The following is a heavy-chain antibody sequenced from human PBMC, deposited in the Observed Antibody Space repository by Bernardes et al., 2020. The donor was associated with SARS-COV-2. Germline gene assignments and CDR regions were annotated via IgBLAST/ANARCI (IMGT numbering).Heavy chain of an antibody. CDR1: GFTFSSYW. Sequence: GGSLRLSCAASGFTFSSYWMSWVHQAPGKGLEWVANIKQDGSEKYYVDSVKGRFTISRDNAKNSLYLQMNSLRAEDTAVYYCARHGGITMIVVVIPGYFDYWGQGTLVTVSS. CDR2: IKQDGSEK. V-gene: IGHV3-7*01. CDR3: ARHGGITMIVVVIPGYFDY. D-gene: IGHD3-22*01. J-gene: IGHJ4*02.